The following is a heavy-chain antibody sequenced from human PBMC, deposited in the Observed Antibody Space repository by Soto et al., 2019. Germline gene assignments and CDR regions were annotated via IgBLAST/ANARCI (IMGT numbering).Heavy chain of an antibody. V-gene: IGHV3-30-3*01. CDR1: GFTFSSYA. J-gene: IGHJ4*02. CDR2: ISYDGSNK. D-gene: IGHD1-26*01. Sequence: QVQLVESGGGVVQPGRSLRLSCAASGFTFSSYAMHWVRQAPGKGLEWVAVISYDGSNKYYADSVKGRFTISRDNSKNTLDLQMNSLRAEDTAVYYCARDRRPVGDALIDYWGQGALVTVSS. CDR3: ARDRRPVGDALIDY.